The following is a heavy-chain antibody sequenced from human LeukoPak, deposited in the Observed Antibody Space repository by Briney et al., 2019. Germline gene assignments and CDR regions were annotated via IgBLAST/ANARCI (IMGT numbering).Heavy chain of an antibody. CDR1: GGSISSSSYY. D-gene: IGHD6-13*01. V-gene: IGHV4-39*07. CDR2: IYYSGST. Sequence: PSETLSLTCTVSGGSISSSSYYWGWIRQPPGKGLEWIGSIYYSGSTYYNPSLKSRVTISVDTSKNQFSLKLSSVTAADTAVYYCARDGSEAAAGLDYWGQGTLVTVSS. J-gene: IGHJ4*02. CDR3: ARDGSEAAAGLDY.